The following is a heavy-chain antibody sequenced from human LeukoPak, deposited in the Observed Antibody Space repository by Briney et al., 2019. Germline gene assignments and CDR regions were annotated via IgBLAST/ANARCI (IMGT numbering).Heavy chain of an antibody. J-gene: IGHJ6*03. V-gene: IGHV4-39*07. Sequence: SETLSLTCTVSGGSISSSSYYWGWIRQPPGKGLEWIGSIYYSGSTYYNPSLKSRVTISVDTSKNQFSLKLSSVTAADTAVYYCARVRYYYYYMDVWGKGTTVTVSS. CDR3: ARVRYYYYYMDV. CDR2: IYYSGST. CDR1: GGSISSSSYY.